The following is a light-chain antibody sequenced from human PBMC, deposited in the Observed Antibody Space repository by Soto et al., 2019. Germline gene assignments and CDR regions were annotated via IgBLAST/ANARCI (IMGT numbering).Light chain of an antibody. V-gene: IGLV7-43*01. CDR1: TGAVTSGYY. Sequence: QTVVTQEPSLTVSPGGTVTLTCASSTGAVTSGYYPNWFQQKPGQTPRELIYSTSIKHSWTPARFSGSLLGGKAALTLSGVQPEDEAEYYCLLSHGGARVFGGGTQLTVL. CDR3: LLSHGGARV. J-gene: IGLJ3*02. CDR2: STS.